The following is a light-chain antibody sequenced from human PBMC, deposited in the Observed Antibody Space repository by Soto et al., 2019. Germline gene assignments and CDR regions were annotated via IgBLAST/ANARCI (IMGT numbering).Light chain of an antibody. J-gene: IGKJ1*01. CDR2: DAS. V-gene: IGKV1-5*01. CDR1: QSISYW. CDR3: HQPNQ. Sequence: DIQMTQAPSPLSASVGDRVTITCRASQSISYWLAWYQQKPGKAPNLLIYDASNLESGVPSRFSGSGFGTEFTLTIRSVEPEDFAMYYCHQPNQFGQGTKVDIK.